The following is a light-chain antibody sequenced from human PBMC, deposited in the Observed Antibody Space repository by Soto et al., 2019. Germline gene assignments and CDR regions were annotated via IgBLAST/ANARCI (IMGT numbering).Light chain of an antibody. CDR2: DVN. CDR1: SSDVGGYNF. J-gene: IGLJ2*01. V-gene: IGLV2-14*03. Sequence: QSALTQPASVSGSPGQSITISCTGTSSDVGGYNFVSWYQQHPGKVPKLMIFDVNRRPSGVSDRFSGSKSGNTASLTISGLQAEDEGDYYCCSYTRSSTHVFGGGTKLTVL. CDR3: CSYTRSSTHV.